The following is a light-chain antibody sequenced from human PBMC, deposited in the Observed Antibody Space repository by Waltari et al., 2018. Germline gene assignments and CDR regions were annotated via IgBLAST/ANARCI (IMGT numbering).Light chain of an antibody. CDR1: TGTVTSGHY. Sequence: QAVVTQEPSLNVSPGGTVTLTCDSSTGTVTSGHYPYWVQQKPGQAPRTLIYDTSDKHSWTPARFAGSLLGGKAALTLSGAQPEDEAEYYCLLSYSDTRVVGGGTKLTVL. CDR3: LLSYSDTRV. V-gene: IGLV7-46*01. CDR2: DTS. J-gene: IGLJ2*01.